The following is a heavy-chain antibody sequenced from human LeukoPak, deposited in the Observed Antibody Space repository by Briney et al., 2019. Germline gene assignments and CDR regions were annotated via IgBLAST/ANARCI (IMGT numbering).Heavy chain of an antibody. CDR1: GFTFRSYS. J-gene: IGHJ6*03. CDR2: ISTSSSYI. Sequence: GGSLRLSCAASGFTFRSYSMNWVRQAPGKGLEWVSSISTSSSYIYYADSVKGRFTVSRDNAKNSLYLQMNSLRAEDTAVYYCARYDFGVNYYSMDVWGKGTTVTVSS. D-gene: IGHD3-3*01. CDR3: ARYDFGVNYYSMDV. V-gene: IGHV3-21*01.